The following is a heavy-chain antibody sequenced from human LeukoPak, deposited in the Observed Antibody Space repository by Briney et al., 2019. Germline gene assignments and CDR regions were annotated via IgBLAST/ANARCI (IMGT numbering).Heavy chain of an antibody. D-gene: IGHD3-10*01. CDR2: TYYRSKWHN. CDR3: VRSRGDLDY. J-gene: IGHJ4*02. CDR1: GDSVSSNSVT. Sequence: SQTLSLTCAISGDSVSSNSVTWNWIRQSPSRGLEWLGRTYYRSKWHNDYAPSVKGRITINPDTSKNQFSLQVNSVTPEDTAVYYCVRSRGDLDYWGQGTLVTVSS. V-gene: IGHV6-1*01.